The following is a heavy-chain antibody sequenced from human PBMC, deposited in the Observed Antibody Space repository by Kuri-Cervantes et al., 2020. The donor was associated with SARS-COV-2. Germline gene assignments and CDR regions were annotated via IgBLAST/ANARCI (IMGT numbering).Heavy chain of an antibody. V-gene: IGHV4-34*01. CDR3: AREGGYCSSTSCYRGVYYMDV. CDR1: GGSFRGYY. J-gene: IGHJ6*03. D-gene: IGHD2-2*02. Sequence: GSLRLSCAVYGGSFRGYYWSWIRQPPGKGLEWIGEINHSGSTNYNPSLKSRVTISVDTSKNQFSLKLSSVTAADTAVYYRAREGGYCSSTSCYRGVYYMDVWGKGTTVTVSS. CDR2: INHSGST.